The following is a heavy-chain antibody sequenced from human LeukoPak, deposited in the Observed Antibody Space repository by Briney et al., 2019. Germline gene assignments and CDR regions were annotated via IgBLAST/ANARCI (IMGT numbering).Heavy chain of an antibody. CDR3: ARTYYYDSSGYIHFDY. V-gene: IGHV4-30-4*08. J-gene: IGHJ4*02. CDR1: GGSISSGDYC. D-gene: IGHD3-22*01. CDR2: IYYSGST. Sequence: PSQTLPLTCTVSGGSISSGDYCWSWIRQPPGKGLEWIGYIYYSGSTYYNPSLKSRVTISVDTSKNQFSLKLSSVTAADTAVYYCARTYYYDSSGYIHFDYWGQGTLVTVSS.